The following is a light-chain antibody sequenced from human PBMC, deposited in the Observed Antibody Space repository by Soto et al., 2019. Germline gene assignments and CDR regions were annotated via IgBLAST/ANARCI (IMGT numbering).Light chain of an antibody. Sequence: EIVMTQSPATLSVSPGERVTLSCRASQSFSSNLAWYQQKFGQTPRLLIYGASTRATGVPARFSGSGSGTEFTLTISSLQSEDFAVYYCLQYNKWPLTFGGGNKVEIK. J-gene: IGKJ4*01. V-gene: IGKV3-15*01. CDR2: GAS. CDR3: LQYNKWPLT. CDR1: QSFSSN.